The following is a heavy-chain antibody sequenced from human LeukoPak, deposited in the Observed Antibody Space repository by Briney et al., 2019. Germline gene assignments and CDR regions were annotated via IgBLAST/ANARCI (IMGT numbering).Heavy chain of an antibody. V-gene: IGHV3-23*01. Sequence: GGSLRLSCAASGFTFSFYAMSWVRQAPGKGLEWVSAISGSGDSTYYADSVKGRFTISRDNSKNTLYLQMNSLRAEDTAVYYCAKGFHYYDSSGYPRAIDYWGQGTLVTVSS. CDR2: ISGSGDST. CDR3: AKGFHYYDSSGYPRAIDY. D-gene: IGHD3-22*01. J-gene: IGHJ4*02. CDR1: GFTFSFYA.